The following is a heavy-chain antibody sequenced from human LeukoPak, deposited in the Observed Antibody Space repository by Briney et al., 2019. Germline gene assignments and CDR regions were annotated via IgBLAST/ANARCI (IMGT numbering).Heavy chain of an antibody. Sequence: SRGSLRLSPAASGFTCSSYLMHWVRQAPGKGLVWVSRIKSDGNTNYADSVKGRFTISRDNAKNTVSLQMNRLRAEDTGVYYCARVPPEIGGYYPVYFRHWGQGTLVTVSS. V-gene: IGHV3-74*01. CDR1: GFTCSSYL. CDR2: IKSDGNT. D-gene: IGHD3-22*01. J-gene: IGHJ1*01. CDR3: ARVPPEIGGYYPVYFRH.